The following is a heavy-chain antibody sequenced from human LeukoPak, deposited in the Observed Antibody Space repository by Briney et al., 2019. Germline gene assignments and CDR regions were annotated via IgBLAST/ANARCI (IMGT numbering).Heavy chain of an antibody. CDR1: GFTFSNYA. J-gene: IGHJ4*02. D-gene: IGHD3-10*01. V-gene: IGHV3-30*02. CDR3: ARGDYYGSGLDS. Sequence: QTGGSLRLSCTASGFTFSNYAMHWVRQAPGKGLEWVAFIAYGGSNKYYGDPVKGRFTISRDNSKNTLYLQINSLRAEDTAVYYCARGDYYGSGLDSWGQGTLVTVPS. CDR2: IAYGGSNK.